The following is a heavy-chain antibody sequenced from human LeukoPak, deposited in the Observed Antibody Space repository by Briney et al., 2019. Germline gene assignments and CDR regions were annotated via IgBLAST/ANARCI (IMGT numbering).Heavy chain of an antibody. Sequence: GGSLRLSCAASGFTFDGYGMGWVRQAPGKGLEWVSGINWNGGSTGYVDSVKGRFTISRDNAKNSLYLQMNSLRAEDTAVYYCARGSGSPDYWGQGTLVTVSS. CDR2: INWNGGST. CDR3: ARGSGSPDY. V-gene: IGHV3-20*04. D-gene: IGHD1-26*01. CDR1: GFTFDGYG. J-gene: IGHJ4*02.